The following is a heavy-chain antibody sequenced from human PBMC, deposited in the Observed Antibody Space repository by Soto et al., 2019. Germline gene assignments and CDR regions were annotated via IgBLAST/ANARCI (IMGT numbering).Heavy chain of an antibody. Sequence: EVQLVESGGGLVKPGGSLRLSCAASGLTFSDALVNWVRQAPGKGLDWVGRIKSKTDGGTTDFAAPVKGRFTLSRDDSKNNLSLQMNSLKTSDTGMYSCTAGPAGWLFWGQGTLVTVSS. CDR3: TAGPAGWLF. J-gene: IGHJ4*02. V-gene: IGHV3-15*01. CDR1: GLTFSDAL. D-gene: IGHD3-9*01. CDR2: IKSKTDGGTT.